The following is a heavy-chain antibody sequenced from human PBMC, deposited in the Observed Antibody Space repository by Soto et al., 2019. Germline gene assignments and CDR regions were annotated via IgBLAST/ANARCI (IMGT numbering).Heavy chain of an antibody. J-gene: IGHJ6*02. CDR3: ARNGDYGSQKHYYYYYGMDV. V-gene: IGHV3-30-3*01. D-gene: IGHD4-17*01. CDR1: GFTFSSYA. Sequence: GSLRLSCAAAGFTFSSYAMHWVRQAPGKGLEWVAVISYDGSNKYYADSVKGRFTISRDNSKNTVYLQMNSLRAEDTAVYYCARNGDYGSQKHYYYYYGMDVWGQGTTVTVSS. CDR2: ISYDGSNK.